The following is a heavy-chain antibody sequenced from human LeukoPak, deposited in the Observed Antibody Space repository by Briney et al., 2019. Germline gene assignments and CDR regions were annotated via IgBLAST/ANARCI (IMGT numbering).Heavy chain of an antibody. Sequence: NPSETLSLTCTVSGGSISSSSYYWGWIRQPPGKGLEWIGSIYYSGSTYYNPSLKSRVTISVDTSKNQFSLKLISVTAADTAVYYCARGRKNYYYMDVWGKGTTVTVSS. CDR3: ARGRKNYYYMDV. CDR1: GGSISSSSYY. J-gene: IGHJ6*03. CDR2: IYYSGST. V-gene: IGHV4-39*07.